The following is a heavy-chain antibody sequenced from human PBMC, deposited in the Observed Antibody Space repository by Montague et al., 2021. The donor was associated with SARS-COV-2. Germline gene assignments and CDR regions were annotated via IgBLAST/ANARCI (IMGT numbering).Heavy chain of an antibody. D-gene: IGHD3-3*01. CDR1: GYSISDGYY. V-gene: IGHV4-38-2*02. CDR3: AREHWENYYDFWSGTNLASGYPYYGMDV. CDR2: IFQSGTT. J-gene: IGHJ6*02. Sequence: SETLSLTYTVSGYSISDGYYWVWIRQPPGKGLEWIGNIFQSGTTYYNPSLERRSTMSVDTSKNQFSLKLGSVTAADTAMYYCAREHWENYYDFWSGTNLASGYPYYGMDVGGQGTTVTVSS.